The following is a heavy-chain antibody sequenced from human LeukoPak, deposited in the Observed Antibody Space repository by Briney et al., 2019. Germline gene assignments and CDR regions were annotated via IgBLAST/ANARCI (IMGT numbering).Heavy chain of an antibody. J-gene: IGHJ3*02. Sequence: SETLSLTCTVSGGSISSYYWSWIRQPAGKGLEWIGRIYTSGSTNYNPSLKSRVTMSVDTSKNQFSLKLSSVTAADTAVYYCARDPGMRWELRPDGAFDIWGQGTMVTVSS. D-gene: IGHD1-26*01. V-gene: IGHV4-4*07. CDR3: ARDPGMRWELRPDGAFDI. CDR2: IYTSGST. CDR1: GGSISSYY.